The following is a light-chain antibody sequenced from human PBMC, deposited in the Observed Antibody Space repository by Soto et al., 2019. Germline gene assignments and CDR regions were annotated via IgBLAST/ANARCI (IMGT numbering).Light chain of an antibody. Sequence: DIQMTQSPSSVSAAVGDRFTITCRASQGISNYLAWYQQKPGKVPKLLIYAASTLQSGVPSRFSGSGSGTDLTLTISSLQPEDFATYYCQQSYSTPSITFGQGTRLEIK. CDR2: AAS. CDR3: QQSYSTPSIT. V-gene: IGKV1-27*01. J-gene: IGKJ5*01. CDR1: QGISNY.